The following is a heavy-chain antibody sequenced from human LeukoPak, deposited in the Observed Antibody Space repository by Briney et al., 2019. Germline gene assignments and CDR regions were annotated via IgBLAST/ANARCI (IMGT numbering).Heavy chain of an antibody. CDR1: GYTFTSYG. Sequence: ASVKVSCKASGYTFTSYGISWVRQASGQGLEWMGRISAKNGNTKYAQKFQGRVTMTTDTSTTTAYMELRSLTSDDTAVYYCARDPGCYDSSGYYYFDAFDIWGKGTTVTVSS. J-gene: IGHJ3*02. D-gene: IGHD3-22*01. CDR2: ISAKNGNT. CDR3: ARDPGCYDSSGYYYFDAFDI. V-gene: IGHV1-18*01.